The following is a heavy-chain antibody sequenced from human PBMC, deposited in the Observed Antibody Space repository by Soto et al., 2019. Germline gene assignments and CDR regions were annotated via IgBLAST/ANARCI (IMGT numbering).Heavy chain of an antibody. D-gene: IGHD6-6*01. J-gene: IGHJ4*02. CDR1: GGTFSSYA. Sequence: SVKVSCKASGGTFSSYAISWVRQAPGQGLEWMGGIIPIFGTANYAQKFQGRVTITADESTSTAYMELSSLRSEDTAVYYCARGGGGSYSSSSLVYSFDYWGQGTLVTVSS. CDR2: IIPIFGTA. V-gene: IGHV1-69*13. CDR3: ARGGGGSYSSSSLVYSFDY.